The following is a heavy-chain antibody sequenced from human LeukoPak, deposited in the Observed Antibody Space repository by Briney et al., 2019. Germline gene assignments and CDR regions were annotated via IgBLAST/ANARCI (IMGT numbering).Heavy chain of an antibody. CDR3: AKGAAAQGSFDY. D-gene: IGHD2-2*01. CDR2: IYYDGSDK. J-gene: IGHJ4*02. Sequence: GRSLRLSCVGSGFTFSNYGMHWVRQAPGKGLEWVAVIYYDGSDKYYADSVKGRFTISRDNSKNTLYLQMNSLTAEDTAVYYCAKGAAAQGSFDYWGQGTLVTVSS. CDR1: GFTFSNYG. V-gene: IGHV3-33*06.